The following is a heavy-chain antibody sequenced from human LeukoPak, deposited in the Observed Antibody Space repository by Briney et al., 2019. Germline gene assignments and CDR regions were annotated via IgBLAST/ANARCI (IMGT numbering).Heavy chain of an antibody. CDR3: ARRAARPERYFDY. CDR2: IYPSGST. CDR1: GGSISSGTYY. J-gene: IGHJ4*02. Sequence: SETLSLTCTVSGGSISSGTYYWSWIRQPAGKELEWIGRIYPSGSTNYNPSLKSRVTISVDTSKNQFSLKLSSVTAADTAVYYCARRAARPERYFDYWGQGTLVTVSS. D-gene: IGHD6-6*01. V-gene: IGHV4-61*02.